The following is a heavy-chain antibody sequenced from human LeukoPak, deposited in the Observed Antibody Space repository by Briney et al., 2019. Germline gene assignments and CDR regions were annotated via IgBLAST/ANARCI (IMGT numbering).Heavy chain of an antibody. J-gene: IGHJ4*01. CDR1: GFTFNVFH. CDR2: ITSSGTYI. D-gene: IGHD1-26*01. V-gene: IGHV3-21*01. CDR3: ARASGGWDLDY. Sequence: GGSLRLSCAASGFTFNVFHMNWVRQAPGKGLEWISSITSSGTYITYADSIQGQFTISRDNAKNSLYLQMNSLRVDDTALYYCARASGGWDLDYWGHGTLVTVSS.